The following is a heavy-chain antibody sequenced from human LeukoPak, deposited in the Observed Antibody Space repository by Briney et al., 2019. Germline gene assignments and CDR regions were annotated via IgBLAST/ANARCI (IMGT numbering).Heavy chain of an antibody. J-gene: IGHJ4*02. D-gene: IGHD6-6*01. CDR2: IYYSGST. Sequence: SETLSLTCTVSGGSISSNNHYWGWIRQPPGRGLEWIGSIYYSGSTYYNPSLKSRVTISVDTSKNQFSLKLSSVTAADTAVYYCARLSSSSEVGFDYWGQGTPVTVSS. CDR3: ARLSSSSEVGFDY. CDR1: GGSISSNNHY. V-gene: IGHV4-39*01.